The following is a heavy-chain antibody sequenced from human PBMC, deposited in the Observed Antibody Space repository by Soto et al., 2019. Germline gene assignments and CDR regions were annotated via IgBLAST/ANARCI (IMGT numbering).Heavy chain of an antibody. Sequence: ASVKVSCKASGYTFTGYYMHWVRQAPGQGLEWMGGFDPEDGETIYAQKFQGRVTMTEDTSTDTAYMELSSLRSEDTAVYYCATDLTRFGQLVNWFDPWGQGTLVTVSS. CDR3: ATDLTRFGQLVNWFDP. V-gene: IGHV1-24*01. J-gene: IGHJ5*02. CDR2: FDPEDGET. D-gene: IGHD6-6*01. CDR1: GYTFTGYY.